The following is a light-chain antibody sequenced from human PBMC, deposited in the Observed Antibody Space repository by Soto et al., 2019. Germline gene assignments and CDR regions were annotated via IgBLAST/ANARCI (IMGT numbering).Light chain of an antibody. CDR2: ATS. CDR1: QVVSTSH. V-gene: IGKV3-20*01. Sequence: EIVLTQAPANLSLSPGERATLSCRASQVVSTSHLAWYYQKPGQAPRLLIYATSRRATDIPDRFSGSGSGTDFTLTVSRLEPEDFAVFYCQQFGSSPYTFGQGTKLEIK. CDR3: QQFGSSPYT. J-gene: IGKJ2*01.